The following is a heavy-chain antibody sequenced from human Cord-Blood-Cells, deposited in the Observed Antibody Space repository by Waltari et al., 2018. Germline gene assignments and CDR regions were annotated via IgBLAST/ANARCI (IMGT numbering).Heavy chain of an antibody. CDR1: GGSFSGYY. CDR2: INHSGST. Sequence: QVQLQQWGAGLLKPSETLSLTCAVYGGSFSGYYWSWIRQPPGKGLEWIGEINHSGSTNDNPSLKSRVTISVDTSKNQFSLKLSSVTAADTAVYYCARGGCSSTSCYYFDYWGQGTLVTVSS. D-gene: IGHD2-2*01. J-gene: IGHJ4*02. CDR3: ARGGCSSTSCYYFDY. V-gene: IGHV4-34*01.